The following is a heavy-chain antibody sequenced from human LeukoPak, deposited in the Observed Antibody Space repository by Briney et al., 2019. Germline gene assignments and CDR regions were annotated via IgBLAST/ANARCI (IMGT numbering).Heavy chain of an antibody. D-gene: IGHD1-26*01. CDR3: ARGIVGATDLDY. CDR1: GDTFTGYY. CDR2: INPDSGGT. V-gene: IGHV1-2*06. J-gene: IGHJ4*02. Sequence: GASVKVSCKASGDTFTGYYMQWVRQAPGQGLEWMGRINPDSGGTNYAQKLQDRVTMTRDTAITTAYMELSSLRSDDTAVYYCARGIVGATDLDYWGQGTLVTVSS.